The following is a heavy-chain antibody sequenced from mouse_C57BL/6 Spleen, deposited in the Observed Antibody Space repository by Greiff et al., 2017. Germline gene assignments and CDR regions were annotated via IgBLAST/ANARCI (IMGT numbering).Heavy chain of an antibody. V-gene: IGHV1-53*01. CDR1: GYTFTSYW. CDR2: INPSNGGT. CDR3: ARGCYDYRYWYFDV. J-gene: IGHJ1*03. Sequence: VQLQQPGTELVKPGASVKLSCKASGYTFTSYWMHWVKQRPGQGLEWIGNINPSNGGTNYNEKFKSKATLTVDKSSSTAYMQLRRLTSEDSAVYYCARGCYDYRYWYFDVWGTGTTVTVSS. D-gene: IGHD2-4*01.